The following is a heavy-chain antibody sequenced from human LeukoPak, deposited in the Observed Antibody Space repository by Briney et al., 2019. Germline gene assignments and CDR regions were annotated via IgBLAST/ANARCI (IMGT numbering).Heavy chain of an antibody. J-gene: IGHJ3*02. Sequence: GASVKVSCKVSGYTLTELSMHWVRQAPGKGLEWMGGFDPEDGETIYAQKFQGRVTMTEDTSTDTAYMELSSLRSEDTAVYYCARGITMIVVVHYGGDAFDIWGQGTMVTVSS. CDR3: ARGITMIVVVHYGGDAFDI. V-gene: IGHV1-24*01. D-gene: IGHD3-22*01. CDR1: GYTLTELS. CDR2: FDPEDGET.